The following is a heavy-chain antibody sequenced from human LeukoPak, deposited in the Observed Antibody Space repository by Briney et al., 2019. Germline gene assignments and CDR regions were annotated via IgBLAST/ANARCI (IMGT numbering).Heavy chain of an antibody. CDR1: GGSFSGYY. J-gene: IGHJ6*03. D-gene: IGHD3-9*01. V-gene: IGHV4-34*01. CDR3: ARHNQAWEYYDILTGYYRTYYYYMDV. Sequence: SETLSLTCAVYGGSFSGYYWSWIRQPPGKGLEWIGSIYYSGSTYYNPSLKSRVTISVDTSKNQFSLKLSSVTAADTAVYYCARHNQAWEYYDILTGYYRTYYYYMDVWGKGTTVTISS. CDR2: IYYSGST.